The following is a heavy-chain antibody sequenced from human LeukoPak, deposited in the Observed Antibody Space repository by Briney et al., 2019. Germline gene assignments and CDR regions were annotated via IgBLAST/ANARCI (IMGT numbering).Heavy chain of an antibody. D-gene: IGHD2-8*01. V-gene: IGHV4-30-2*01. J-gene: IGHJ4*02. CDR1: GGSISSGGYS. CDR3: ARAMLNYFDY. CDR2: IYHSGST. Sequence: SQTLSLTCAVSGGSISSGGYSWSWIRQPPGKGLEWIGYIYHSGSTYYNPSLKSRVTISVDRSKNQFSLKLSSVTAADTVVYYCARAMLNYFDYWGQGTLVTVSS.